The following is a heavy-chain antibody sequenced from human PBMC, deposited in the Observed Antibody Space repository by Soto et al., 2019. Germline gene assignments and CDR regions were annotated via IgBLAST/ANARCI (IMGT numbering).Heavy chain of an antibody. D-gene: IGHD3-10*01. J-gene: IGHJ4*02. CDR1: GFTFDDYA. CDR3: ANLPLYGSGFDC. CDR2: ISWNGDAT. V-gene: IGHV3-9*01. Sequence: EVQLVESGVGLVQPGRSLRLSCAASGFTFDDYAIHWVRQAPGKGLEWVSGISWNGDATGYADSVQGRFIISRDNAKNSLYLQMNSLRNEDTAIYYCANLPLYGSGFDCWGQGTLVTVSS.